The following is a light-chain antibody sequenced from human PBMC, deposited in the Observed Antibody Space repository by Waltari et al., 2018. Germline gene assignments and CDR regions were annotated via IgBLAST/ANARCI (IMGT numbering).Light chain of an antibody. CDR1: QSLLHGNGHTY. CDR2: YVS. Sequence: QSLLHGNGHTYLDWYLQKPGPSPQLLISYVSNRASGVPDRFSGSGSGTDFTLKISRVEAEDVGIYYCMQAVQVPLTFGGGTKVEIK. V-gene: IGKV2-28*01. CDR3: MQAVQVPLT. J-gene: IGKJ4*01.